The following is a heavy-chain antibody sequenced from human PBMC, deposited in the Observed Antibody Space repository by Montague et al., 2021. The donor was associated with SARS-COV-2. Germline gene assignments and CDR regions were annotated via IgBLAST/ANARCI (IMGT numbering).Heavy chain of an antibody. CDR1: GFTFSSYA. V-gene: IGHV3-30-3*01. J-gene: IGHJ6*02. Sequence: SLSLSCAASGFTFSSYAMHWVRQAPGKGLEWVAVISYDGSNKYYADSVKGRFTISRDNSKNTLYPQMNSLRAEDTAVYYCARVLGGYYGMDVWGQGTTVTVSS. D-gene: IGHD2/OR15-2a*01. CDR2: ISYDGSNK. CDR3: ARVLGGYYGMDV.